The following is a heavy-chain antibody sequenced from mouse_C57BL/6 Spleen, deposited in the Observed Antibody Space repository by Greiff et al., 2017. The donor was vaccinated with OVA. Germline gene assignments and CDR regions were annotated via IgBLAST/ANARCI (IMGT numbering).Heavy chain of an antibody. D-gene: IGHD2-4*01. CDR3: ARGSDYDASAY. CDR1: GYAFSSSW. CDR2: IYPGDGDT. J-gene: IGHJ3*01. V-gene: IGHV1-82*01. Sequence: VQRVESGPELVKPGASVKISCKASGYAFSSSWMNWVKQRPGKGLEWIGRIYPGDGDTNYNGKFKGKATLTADKSSSTAYMQLSSLTSEDSAVYFCARGSDYDASAYWGQGTLVTVSA.